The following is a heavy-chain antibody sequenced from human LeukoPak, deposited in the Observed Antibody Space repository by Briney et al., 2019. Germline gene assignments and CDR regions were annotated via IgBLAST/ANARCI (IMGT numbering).Heavy chain of an antibody. J-gene: IGHJ4*02. CDR3: ARAITNIAVGDY. V-gene: IGHV3-53*01. CDR1: CFTFSNNF. CDR2: IYNNDLA. D-gene: IGHD6-19*01. Sequence: GGSLRLSCAASCFTFSNNFMSWVRQAPGKGLEWVSIIYNNDLAYYADSVQGRFTISRDSSKNTLYLQMDSLRAEDTAVYYCARAITNIAVGDYWGQGTLVTVSS.